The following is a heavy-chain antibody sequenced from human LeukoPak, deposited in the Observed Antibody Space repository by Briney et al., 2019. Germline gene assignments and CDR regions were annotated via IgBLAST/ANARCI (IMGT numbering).Heavy chain of an antibody. J-gene: IGHJ4*02. CDR3: AREDYYFDS. CDR1: GGSITAYY. Sequence: SETLSLTCSVYGGSITAYYWSRIRQPPGKGLEWIGEINHSRGTKYNPSLESRVTILLDASKNEFSLNLNSVTAADTAVYYCAREDYYFDSWGQGTLVTVSS. CDR2: INHSRGT. V-gene: IGHV4-34*01.